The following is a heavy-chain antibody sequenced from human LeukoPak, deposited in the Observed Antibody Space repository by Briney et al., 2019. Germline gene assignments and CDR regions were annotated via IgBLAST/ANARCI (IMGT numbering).Heavy chain of an antibody. V-gene: IGHV1-2*02. D-gene: IGHD1-26*01. CDR2: INPNSGGT. J-gene: IGHJ4*02. Sequence: ASVKVSCKASGYTFTGYYMHWVRQAPGQGLEWMGWINPNSGGTNYAQKFQGRVTMTRDTSISTAYMELSRLRSDDTAVYYCARAPSGSYFLNYWGQGTLVTVSA. CDR1: GYTFTGYY. CDR3: ARAPSGSYFLNY.